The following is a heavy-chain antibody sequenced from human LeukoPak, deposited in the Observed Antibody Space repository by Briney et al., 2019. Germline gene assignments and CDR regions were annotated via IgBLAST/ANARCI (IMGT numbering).Heavy chain of an antibody. CDR3: ARGYNWNDISGSFDI. D-gene: IGHD1-20*01. CDR1: GYTFTSYG. J-gene: IGHJ3*02. Sequence: ASVKVSCKASGYTFTSYGISWVRQAPGQGLEWMGWINPNSGGTNYAQKFQGRVTMTRDTSISTAYMELSRLRSEDTAVYYCARGYNWNDISGSFDIWGQGTMVTVSS. CDR2: INPNSGGT. V-gene: IGHV1-2*02.